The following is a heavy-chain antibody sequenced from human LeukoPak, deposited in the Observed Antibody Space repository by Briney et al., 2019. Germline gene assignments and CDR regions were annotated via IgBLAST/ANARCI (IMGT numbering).Heavy chain of an antibody. D-gene: IGHD6-19*01. J-gene: IGHJ4*02. Sequence: GGSLRLSCAASGFTFSNYAMSWVRQVPGKGLEWVSTISGSGGGTYYADPLKGRFSISRDNSKNTLFLQMKSLRAEDTAVYYCAKERGYTSGLGTLDYWGQGTLVTVST. CDR2: ISGSGGGT. CDR3: AKERGYTSGLGTLDY. V-gene: IGHV3-23*01. CDR1: GFTFSNYA.